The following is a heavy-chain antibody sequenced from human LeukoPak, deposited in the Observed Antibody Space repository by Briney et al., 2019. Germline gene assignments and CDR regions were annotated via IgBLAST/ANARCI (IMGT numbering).Heavy chain of an antibody. V-gene: IGHV3-23*01. CDR3: ANQPRYYDSSGQLDY. CDR2: ISGSGGST. D-gene: IGHD3-22*01. CDR1: GFTFSSYA. Sequence: PGGSLILSCAASGFTFSSYAMSSVRQAPGKGLEWVSAISGSGGSTYYADSVKGRFTISRDNSKNTLYLQMNSLRAEDTAVYYCANQPRYYDSSGQLDYWGQGTLVTVSS. J-gene: IGHJ4*02.